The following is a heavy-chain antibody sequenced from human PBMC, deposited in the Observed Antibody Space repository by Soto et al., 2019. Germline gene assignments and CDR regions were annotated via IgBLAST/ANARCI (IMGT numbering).Heavy chain of an antibody. D-gene: IGHD6-13*01. J-gene: IGHJ5*02. CDR3: ARERPDGSRLDP. CDR1: GGSISSGDYY. V-gene: IGHV4-30-4*01. CDR2: IYYSGST. Sequence: SETLSLTYAVSGGSISSGDYYWSWIRQPPGKGLEWIGYIYYSGSTYYNPSLKSRVTISVDTSKNQFSLKLSSVTAADTAVYYCARERPDGSRLDPWGQGTLVTVSS.